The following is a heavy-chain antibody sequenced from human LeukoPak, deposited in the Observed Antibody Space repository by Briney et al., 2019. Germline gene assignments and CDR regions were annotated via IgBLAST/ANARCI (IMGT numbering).Heavy chain of an antibody. V-gene: IGHV4-39*07. J-gene: IGHJ4*02. Sequence: GSLRLSCAASGFTFSSYWMSWIRQPPGKGLEWIGNIYYSGSTYYNPSLKSRVTISVDTSKNQFSLKLSSVTAADTAVYYCASLKRYRYGDYDIGPVDYWGQGTLVTVSS. CDR2: IYYSGST. D-gene: IGHD4-17*01. CDR1: GFTFSSYW. CDR3: ASLKRYRYGDYDIGPVDY.